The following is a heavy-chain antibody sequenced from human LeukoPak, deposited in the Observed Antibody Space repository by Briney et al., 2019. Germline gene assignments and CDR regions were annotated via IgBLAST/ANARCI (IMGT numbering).Heavy chain of an antibody. D-gene: IGHD4-17*01. V-gene: IGHV3-23*01. Sequence: GGSLRLSCAASGFTFSSYAMSWVRQAPGKGLEWVSAISGSGGSTYYADSVKGRFTISRDNSKNTLYPQMNSLRAEDTAVYYCAKSVATVTNYYYYGMDVWGQGTTVTVSS. CDR2: ISGSGGST. CDR3: AKSVATVTNYYYYGMDV. CDR1: GFTFSSYA. J-gene: IGHJ6*02.